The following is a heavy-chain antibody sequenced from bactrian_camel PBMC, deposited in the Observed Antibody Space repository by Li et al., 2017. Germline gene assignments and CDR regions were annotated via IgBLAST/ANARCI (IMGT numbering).Heavy chain of an antibody. D-gene: IGHD5*01. CDR2: INSDGRHT. CDR3: AAGSMSWADTAYKY. CDR1: GLPFSSFY. V-gene: IGHV3-2*01. J-gene: IGHJ4*01. Sequence: HVQLVESGGGLVQPGGSLRLSCTASGLPFSSFYMSWVRQAPGKGLEWVSSINSDGRHTYYGDSVRGRFTMNRDNAKNTIYLQMNSLKSEDTALYYCAAGSMSWADTAYKYWGQGTQVTVS.